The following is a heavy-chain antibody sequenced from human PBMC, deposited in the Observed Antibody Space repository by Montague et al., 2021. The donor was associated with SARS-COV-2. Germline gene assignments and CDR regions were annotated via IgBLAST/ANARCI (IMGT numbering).Heavy chain of an antibody. CDR2: INHSGST. V-gene: IGHV4-34*01. CDR3: ARGGGYSYGALDY. CDR1: GGSFSGHY. D-gene: IGHD5-18*01. Sequence: SETLSLTCVAYGGSFSGHYWSWIRQPPGKGLEWIGEINHSGSTNYNPSLKSRVTISVDTSKKQSSLRLNSVTAADTAVYYCARGGGYSYGALDYWGQGTLVTVSS. J-gene: IGHJ4*02.